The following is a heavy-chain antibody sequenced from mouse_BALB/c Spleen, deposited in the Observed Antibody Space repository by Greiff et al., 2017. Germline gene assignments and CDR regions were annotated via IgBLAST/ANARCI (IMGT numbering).Heavy chain of an antibody. Sequence: EVKLQESGAELVKPGASVKLSCTASGFNIKDTYMHWVKQRPEQGLEWIGRIDPANGNTKYDPKFQGKATITADTSSNTAYLQLSSLTSEDTAVYYCASGPYYYGSSPAWFAYWGQGTLVTVSA. CDR2: IDPANGNT. J-gene: IGHJ3*01. D-gene: IGHD1-1*01. CDR1: GFNIKDTY. CDR3: ASGPYYYGSSPAWFAY. V-gene: IGHV14-3*02.